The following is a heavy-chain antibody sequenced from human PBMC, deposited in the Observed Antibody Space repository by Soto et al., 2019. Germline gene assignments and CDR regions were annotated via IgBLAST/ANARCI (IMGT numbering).Heavy chain of an antibody. J-gene: IGHJ6*03. V-gene: IGHV3-23*01. CDR3: AKVNREAAALWYYYMDV. CDR2: ISGSGGST. CDR1: GFTFSSYA. D-gene: IGHD6-13*01. Sequence: PGGSLRLSCAASGFTFSSYAMSWVRQAPGKGLEWVSAISGSGGSTYYADSVKGRFTISRDNSKNTLYLQMNSLRAEDTAVYYCAKVNREAAALWYYYMDVWGKGTTVTVSS.